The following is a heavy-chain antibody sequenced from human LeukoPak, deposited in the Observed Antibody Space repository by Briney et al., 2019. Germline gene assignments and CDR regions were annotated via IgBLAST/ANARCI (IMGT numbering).Heavy chain of an antibody. D-gene: IGHD2-8*01. V-gene: IGHV3-48*01. CDR1: GFTFRSYG. CDR2: ISSAGGNI. Sequence: GGSLRLSCAASGFTFRSYGLSWFRQAPGKGLEWVSYISSAGGNINYADSVKGRYIISRDNGKNSLYLQMNSLRAEDTAVYYCAIWMGNNGDFTGPLDYWGQGTLVTVSS. CDR3: AIWMGNNGDFTGPLDY. J-gene: IGHJ4*02.